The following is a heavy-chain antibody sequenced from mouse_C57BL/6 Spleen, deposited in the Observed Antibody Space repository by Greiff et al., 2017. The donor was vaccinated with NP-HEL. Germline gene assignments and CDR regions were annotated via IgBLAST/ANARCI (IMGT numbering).Heavy chain of an antibody. CDR1: GYAFTNYL. J-gene: IGHJ4*01. Sequence: QVQLKQSGAELVRPGTSVKVSCKASGYAFTNYLIEWVKQRPGQGLEWIGVINPGSGGTNYNEKFKGKATLTADKSSSTAYMQLSSLTSEDSAVYFCARKGALTAMDYWGQGTSVTVSS. CDR2: INPGSGGT. D-gene: IGHD3-1*01. V-gene: IGHV1-54*01. CDR3: ARKGALTAMDY.